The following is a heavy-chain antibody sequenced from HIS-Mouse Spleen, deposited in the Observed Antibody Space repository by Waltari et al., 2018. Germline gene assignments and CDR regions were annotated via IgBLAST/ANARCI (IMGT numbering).Heavy chain of an antibody. J-gene: IGHJ3*02. CDR2: TNPNSGGT. Sequence: QVQLVQSGAEVKKPGASVKVSCKASGYTFTGYYMHWGRQAPGKGLEGRGWTNPNSGGTNYAQKFQGRGTMTRDTSISTAYMELSRLRSDDTAVYYCARESGDHDAFDIWGQGTMVTVSS. CDR1: GYTFTGYY. CDR3: ARESGDHDAFDI. D-gene: IGHD7-27*01. V-gene: IGHV1-2*02.